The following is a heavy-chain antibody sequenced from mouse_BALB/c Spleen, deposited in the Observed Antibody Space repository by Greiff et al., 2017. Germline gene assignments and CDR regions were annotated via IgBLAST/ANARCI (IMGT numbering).Heavy chain of an antibody. Sequence: EVKLQESGPGLVKPSQTVSLTCTVTGISITTGNYRWSWIRQFPGNKLEWIGYIYYSGPITYNQSITSRPTITRDTSKNQFFLEMNSLTDEDTATYDCARDRNYYGSIYAMDYWGQGTSVTVSS. CDR3: ARDRNYYGSIYAMDY. CDR2: IYYSGPI. J-gene: IGHJ4*01. CDR1: GISITTGNYR. D-gene: IGHD1-1*01. V-gene: IGHV3-5*02.